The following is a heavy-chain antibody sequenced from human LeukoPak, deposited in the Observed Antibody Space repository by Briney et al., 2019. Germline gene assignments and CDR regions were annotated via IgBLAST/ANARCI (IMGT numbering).Heavy chain of an antibody. CDR2: IYTSGST. CDR3: ARSYDFWSGYYDY. Sequence: SETLSLTCTVSGGSISSYYWSWIRQPPGKGLEWIGYIYTSGSTNYNPSLKSRVTISVDTSKNQFSLKLSSVTAADTAVYYCARSYDFWSGYYDYWGQGTLVTVSS. D-gene: IGHD3-3*01. V-gene: IGHV4-4*09. J-gene: IGHJ4*02. CDR1: GGSISSYY.